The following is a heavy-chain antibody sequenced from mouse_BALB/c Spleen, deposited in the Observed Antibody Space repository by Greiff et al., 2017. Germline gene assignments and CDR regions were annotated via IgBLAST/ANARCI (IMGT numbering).Heavy chain of an antibody. CDR2: ISSGGST. CDR1: GFTFSSYA. V-gene: IGHV5-6-5*01. D-gene: IGHD2-1*01. CDR3: ARGDGNYFDYYAMDY. Sequence: EVQGVESGGGLVKPGGSLKLSCAASGFTFSSYAMSWVRQTPEKRLEWVASISSGGSTYYPDSVKGRFTISRDNARNILYLQMSSLRSEDTAMYYCARGDGNYFDYYAMDYWGQGTSVTVSS. J-gene: IGHJ4*01.